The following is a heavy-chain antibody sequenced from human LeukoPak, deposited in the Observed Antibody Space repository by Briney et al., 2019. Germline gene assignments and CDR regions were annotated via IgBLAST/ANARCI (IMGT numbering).Heavy chain of an antibody. D-gene: IGHD3-3*01. CDR3: ARVSRTYYDFWSGYYYYYYMDV. CDR2: ISSSSSYI. CDR1: GFTFSRHS. V-gene: IGHV3-21*04. Sequence: PGGSLRLSCAASGFTFSRHSMNWVRQAPGKGLEWVSSISSSSSYIYYADSVKGRFTISRDNAKNSVYLQMNSLRAEDTALYYCARVSRTYYDFWSGYYYYYYMDVWGKGTTVTVSS. J-gene: IGHJ6*03.